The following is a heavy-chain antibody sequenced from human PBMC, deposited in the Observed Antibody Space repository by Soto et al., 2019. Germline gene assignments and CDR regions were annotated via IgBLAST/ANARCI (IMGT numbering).Heavy chain of an antibody. J-gene: IGHJ5*02. V-gene: IGHV1-69*02. CDR3: ARGGAKSLFDP. CDR2: IIPILGIA. Sequence: QVQLVQSGAEVKKPGSSVKVSCKASGGTFSSYTISWVRQAPGQGLEWMGRIIPILGIANYAQKFQGRVTITADKSTSTAYMELSSQSSEETAAYYCARGGAKSLFDPWGQGTLVTVSS. CDR1: GGTFSSYT.